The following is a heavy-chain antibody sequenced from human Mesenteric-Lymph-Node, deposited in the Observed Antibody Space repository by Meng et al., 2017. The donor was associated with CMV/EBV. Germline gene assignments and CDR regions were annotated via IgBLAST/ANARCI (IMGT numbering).Heavy chain of an antibody. D-gene: IGHD3-10*01. J-gene: IGHJ4*02. V-gene: IGHV4-34*01. Sequence: GYFRDYYWSWIRQPPGKGLEWIGEINHSGSTNHNPSLKSRVTISVDTSKNQFSLRLSSVTAADTAVYYCARVRYYGSGSYRALVDYWGQGTLVTVSS. CDR3: ARVRYYGSGSYRALVDY. CDR2: INHSGST. CDR1: GYFRDYY.